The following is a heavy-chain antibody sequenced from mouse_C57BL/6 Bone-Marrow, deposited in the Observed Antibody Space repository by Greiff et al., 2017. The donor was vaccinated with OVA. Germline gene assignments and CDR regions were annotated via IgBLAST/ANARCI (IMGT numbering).Heavy chain of an antibody. CDR2: INPNNGGT. Sequence: EVQLQQSGPELVKPGASVKISCKASGYTLTDYYMNWVKQSHGKSLEWIGDINPNNGGTSYNQKFKGKATLTVDKSSSTAYMELRSLTSEDSAVYYCARKEGYYAMDYWGQGTSVTVSS. V-gene: IGHV1-26*01. CDR3: ARKEGYYAMDY. J-gene: IGHJ4*01. CDR1: GYTLTDYY.